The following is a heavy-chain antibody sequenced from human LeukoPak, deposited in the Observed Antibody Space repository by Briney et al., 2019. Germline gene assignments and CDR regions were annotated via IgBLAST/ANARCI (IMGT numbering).Heavy chain of an antibody. Sequence: PGGSLRLSCAASGFTFDDYAMHWVRQAPGKGLEWVSLISGDGGSTYYADSVKGRFTISRDNSKNSLYLQMNSLRTEDTALYYCATEIVGASGGFDYRGQGTLVTVSS. D-gene: IGHD1-26*01. CDR3: ATEIVGASGGFDY. J-gene: IGHJ4*02. CDR1: GFTFDDYA. CDR2: ISGDGGST. V-gene: IGHV3-43*02.